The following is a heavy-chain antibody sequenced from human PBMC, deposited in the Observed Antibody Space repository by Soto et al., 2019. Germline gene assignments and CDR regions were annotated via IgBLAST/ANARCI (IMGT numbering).Heavy chain of an antibody. CDR3: RVVSAFDI. V-gene: IGHV3-30*03. J-gene: IGHJ3*02. CDR2: ISYDGSNK. D-gene: IGHD2-15*01. CDR1: GFTFSSYG. Sequence: QVQLVESGGGVVQPGRSLRLSCVASGFTFSSYGMHWVRQAPGKGLEWVAVISYDGSNKYYADSVKGRFTISRDNSKNTLYLQMNSLRAEDTAVYYARVVSAFDIWGQGTMVTVSS.